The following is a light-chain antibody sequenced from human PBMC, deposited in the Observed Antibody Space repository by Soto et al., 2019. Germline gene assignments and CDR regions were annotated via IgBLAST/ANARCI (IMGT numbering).Light chain of an antibody. CDR1: QSVLYSSNNKNY. J-gene: IGKJ1*01. V-gene: IGKV4-1*01. CDR2: WAS. Sequence: DIVMTQSPDSLAVSLGERATINCKSSQSVLYSSNNKNYLAWYQQKPGQPPKLLLYWASTRESGVPDRFSDSGSGTDFTLTISSLQAEDVAVYYCQQYYSMWTFGQGTKVEIK. CDR3: QQYYSMWT.